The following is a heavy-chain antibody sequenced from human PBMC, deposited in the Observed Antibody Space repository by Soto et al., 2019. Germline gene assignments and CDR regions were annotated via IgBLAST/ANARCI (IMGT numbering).Heavy chain of an antibody. J-gene: IGHJ4*02. CDR2: ISGSGGST. Sequence: GSLRLSCAASGFTFSSYAMSWVRQAPGKGLEWVSAISGSGGSTYYADSVKGRFTISRDNSKNTLYLQMNSLRAEDTAVYYCAKDKMITFGGVIVTTCYFDYWGQGTLVAVSS. V-gene: IGHV3-23*01. CDR3: AKDKMITFGGVIVTTCYFDY. CDR1: GFTFSSYA. D-gene: IGHD3-16*02.